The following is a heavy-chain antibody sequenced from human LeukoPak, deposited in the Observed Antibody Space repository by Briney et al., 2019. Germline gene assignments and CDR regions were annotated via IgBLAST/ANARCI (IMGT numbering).Heavy chain of an antibody. CDR1: GFTFSSYS. D-gene: IGHD1-26*01. CDR3: ARGRVGATKAFDY. CDR2: ISSSSSYI. Sequence: KPGWSLRLSCAASGFTFSSYSMNWVRQAPGKGLEWVSSISSSSSYIYYADSVKGRFTISRDNAKNSLYLQMNSLRAEDTAVYYCARGRVGATKAFDYWGQGTLVTVSS. J-gene: IGHJ4*02. V-gene: IGHV3-21*01.